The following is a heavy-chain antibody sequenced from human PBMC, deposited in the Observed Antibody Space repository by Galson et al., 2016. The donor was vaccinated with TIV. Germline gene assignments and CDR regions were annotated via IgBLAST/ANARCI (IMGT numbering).Heavy chain of an antibody. Sequence: SLRLSCAASGFTFSSYWIHWVRQSPGKGLAWVSRINDGGDSTSYGDSVKGRFTISRDNAKNTVYLQMNSLRAEDTAIYYCAREAKADFWTGYLDYWGQGNMVTVSS. V-gene: IGHV3-74*01. CDR3: AREAKADFWTGYLDY. CDR2: INDGGDST. CDR1: GFTFSSYW. D-gene: IGHD3/OR15-3a*01. J-gene: IGHJ4*02.